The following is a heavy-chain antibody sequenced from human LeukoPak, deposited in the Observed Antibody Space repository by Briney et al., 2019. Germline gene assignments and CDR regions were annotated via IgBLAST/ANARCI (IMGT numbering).Heavy chain of an antibody. J-gene: IGHJ5*02. Sequence: PSETLSLTCTVSGGSISSYYWSWIRQPPGKGLEWIGYIYYSGSTNYNPSLKSRVTISVDTSKNQFSLKLSSVTAADTAVYNCARVRDSSSSNWFDPWGQGTLVTVSS. V-gene: IGHV4-59*13. D-gene: IGHD6-13*01. CDR3: ARVRDSSSSNWFDP. CDR2: IYYSGST. CDR1: GGSISSYY.